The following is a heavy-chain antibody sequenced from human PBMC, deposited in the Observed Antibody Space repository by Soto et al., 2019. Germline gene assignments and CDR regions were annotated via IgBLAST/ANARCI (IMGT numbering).Heavy chain of an antibody. V-gene: IGHV4-4*07. CDR3: VRGRSYSVYDF. D-gene: IGHD5-12*01. CDR1: GGSISGHA. J-gene: IGHJ4*02. Sequence: SETLSLTCTVSGGSISGHAWIWVRQPAGRGLEWIGHIYPSGSTSYNPSLRSRVTMSLDTSNNQIFLNPTSVTAADTAVFYCVRGRSYSVYDFWGPGTLVTVSS. CDR2: IYPSGST.